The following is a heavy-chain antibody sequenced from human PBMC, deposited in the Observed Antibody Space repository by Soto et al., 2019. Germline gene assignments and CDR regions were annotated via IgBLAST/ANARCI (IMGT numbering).Heavy chain of an antibody. J-gene: IGHJ4*02. V-gene: IGHV3-7*05. CDR2: INPDGNKK. CDR3: ARIFSSYFGY. Sequence: EVKLVESGGGLVQPGGSLRLSCAASGLTFSSCWMSWVRQTPGEGLEWVATINPDGNKKYYVDSVKGRFTMSRDNAKNSLYLQLNSVRADDAAVYYCARIFSSYFGYGGKGTLVTVSS. CDR1: GLTFSSCW.